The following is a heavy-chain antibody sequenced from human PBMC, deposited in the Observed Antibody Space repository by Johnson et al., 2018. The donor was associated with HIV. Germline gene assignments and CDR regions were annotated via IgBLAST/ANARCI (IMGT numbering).Heavy chain of an antibody. D-gene: IGHD6-6*01. CDR3: AKDPYKYSSSSYAFDI. CDR2: ISYDGSNK. J-gene: IGHJ3*02. Sequence: VQLVESGGGVVQPGRSLRLSCAASGFTFSSYAMHWVRQAPGKGLEWVAVISYDGSNKYYEDSVKGRFTISRDNSKNTLYLQMNSLRAEDTAVYYCAKDPYKYSSSSYAFDIWGQGTMVTVSS. V-gene: IGHV3-30*04. CDR1: GFTFSSYA.